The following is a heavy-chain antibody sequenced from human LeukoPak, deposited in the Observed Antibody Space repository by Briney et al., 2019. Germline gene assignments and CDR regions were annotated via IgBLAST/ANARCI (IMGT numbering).Heavy chain of an antibody. V-gene: IGHV1-18*01. Sequence: GASVKVSCKASGYTFTSYGISWVRQAPGQGLEWMGWISAYNGNTNYAQKLQGRVTMTTDTSTSTAYMELRSLRSDDTAVYYCARSPHLYCSSTSCYTGHTPFDYWGQGTLVTVSS. J-gene: IGHJ4*02. CDR3: ARSPHLYCSSTSCYTGHTPFDY. D-gene: IGHD2-2*02. CDR1: GYTFTSYG. CDR2: ISAYNGNT.